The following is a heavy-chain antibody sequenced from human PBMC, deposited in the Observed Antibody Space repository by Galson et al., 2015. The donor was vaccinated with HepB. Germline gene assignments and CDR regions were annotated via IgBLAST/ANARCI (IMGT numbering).Heavy chain of an antibody. CDR2: TYYRSKWYN. Sequence: CAISGDSVSSNSAAWNWIRQSPSRGLEWLGRTYYRSKWYNDYAVSVKSRITINPDTSKNQFSLQLNSVTPEDTAVYYCARETSPPPWDWNYRFGSSGMDVWGQGTTVPVSS. J-gene: IGHJ6*02. V-gene: IGHV6-1*01. CDR3: ARETSPPPWDWNYRFGSSGMDV. CDR1: GDSVSSNSAA. D-gene: IGHD1-7*01.